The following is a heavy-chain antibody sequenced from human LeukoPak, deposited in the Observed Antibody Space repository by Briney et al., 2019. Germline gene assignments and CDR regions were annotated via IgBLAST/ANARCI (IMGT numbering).Heavy chain of an antibody. V-gene: IGHV3-7*01. J-gene: IGHJ4*02. Sequence: PGGSLRLSCAVSGLTFSSSWMDWVRQAPGKGLEWVASINPEGSEKYSADSVKGRFTISRDNAKNSLYLQMDSLRAEDTAFYYCARDLAYSRLDYWGQGMLVTVFS. CDR3: ARDLAYSRLDY. CDR1: GLTFSSSW. CDR2: INPEGSEK. D-gene: IGHD5-18*01.